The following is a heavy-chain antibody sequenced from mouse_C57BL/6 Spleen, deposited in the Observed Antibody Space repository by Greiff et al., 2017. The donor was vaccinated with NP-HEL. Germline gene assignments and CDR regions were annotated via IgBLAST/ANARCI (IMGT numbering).Heavy chain of an antibody. Sequence: EVQLQQSGAELVRPGASVKLSCTASGFNIKDYYMHWVKQRPEQGLEWIGRIDPEDGDTEYAPKFQGKATMTADTSSNTAYLQLSSLTSEDTAVYYCTRRYGSLYFDVWGTGTTVTVSS. V-gene: IGHV14-1*01. CDR1: GFNIKDYY. J-gene: IGHJ1*03. CDR2: IDPEDGDT. D-gene: IGHD1-1*01. CDR3: TRRYGSLYFDV.